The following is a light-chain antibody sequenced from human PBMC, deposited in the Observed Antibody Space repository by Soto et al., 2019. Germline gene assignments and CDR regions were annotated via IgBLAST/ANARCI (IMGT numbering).Light chain of an antibody. V-gene: IGKV2-24*01. CDR1: QSLVHSDGNPY. CDR2: MIS. J-gene: IGKJ2*01. CDR3: MQATQPYT. Sequence: DFVMTQTPLSSPVTLGQPASISCRSSQSLVHSDGNPYLSWLHQRPGQPPRLLIYMISNRFSGVPVRFSGSGAGTDFTLKISRVEPEDVGVYYCMQATQPYTFGQGTKLEIK.